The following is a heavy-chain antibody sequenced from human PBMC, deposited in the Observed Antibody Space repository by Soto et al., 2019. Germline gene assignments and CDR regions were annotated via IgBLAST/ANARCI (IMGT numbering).Heavy chain of an antibody. V-gene: IGHV4-39*01. Sequence: SETLSLTCTVSGGSISSSSYYWGWVRQPPGKGLEWIGSIYYSGSTYYNPSLKSRVTISVDTSKNQFSLKLSSVTAADTAVYYCARRRRLQPYYFDYWGQGTLVTVSS. D-gene: IGHD1-1*01. CDR2: IYYSGST. J-gene: IGHJ4*02. CDR1: GGSISSSSYY. CDR3: ARRRRLQPYYFDY.